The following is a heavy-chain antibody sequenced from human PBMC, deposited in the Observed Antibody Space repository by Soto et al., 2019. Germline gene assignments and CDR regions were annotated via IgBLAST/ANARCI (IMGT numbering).Heavy chain of an antibody. CDR1: GYSFTTYW. CDR2: IYPGDSDT. J-gene: IGHJ6*02. V-gene: IGHV5-51*01. D-gene: IGHD2-2*01. Sequence: GASLKISCKGSGYSFTTYWIVWVRQMPGKGLEWMGIIYPGDSDTRYSPSFQGQVTISADKSISTAYLQWSSLKASDTAMYYCARRGRYCSSTSCSSMDVWGQGTTVTVS. CDR3: ARRGRYCSSTSCSSMDV.